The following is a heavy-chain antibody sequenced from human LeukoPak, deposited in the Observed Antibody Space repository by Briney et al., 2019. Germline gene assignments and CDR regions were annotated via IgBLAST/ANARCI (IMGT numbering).Heavy chain of an antibody. CDR2: ISGSDSYI. CDR3: ARDAYCGGDCYYDY. Sequence: GGSLRLSCAASGFXFSSYTFIWVRQAPGKGLEWVLSISGSDSYIYYADSVKGRFTISRDNAKNSLYLQMNSLRAEDTAVYYCARDAYCGGDCYYDYWGQGTLVTVSS. CDR1: GFXFSSYT. J-gene: IGHJ4*02. D-gene: IGHD2-21*02. V-gene: IGHV3-21*01.